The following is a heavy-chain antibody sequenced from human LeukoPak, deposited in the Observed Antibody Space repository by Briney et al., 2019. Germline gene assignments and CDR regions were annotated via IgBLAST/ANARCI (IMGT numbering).Heavy chain of an antibody. CDR2: ISWNSGSI. Sequence: GRSLRLSCAASGFTFDDYVMHWVRQAPGKGLEWVSGISWNSGSIGYADSVKGRLTISRDSAKNSLYLQMNSLRAEDTALYYCAKDFDSSVGYYYMDVWGKGTTVTVSS. J-gene: IGHJ6*03. D-gene: IGHD3-22*01. CDR3: AKDFDSSVGYYYMDV. V-gene: IGHV3-9*01. CDR1: GFTFDDYV.